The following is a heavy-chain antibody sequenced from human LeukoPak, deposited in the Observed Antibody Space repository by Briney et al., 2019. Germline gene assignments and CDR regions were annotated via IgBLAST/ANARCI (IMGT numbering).Heavy chain of an antibody. CDR3: ATAGNYRFDY. V-gene: IGHV3-30*03. Sequence: PGRSLRLSCAASGFTFSSYGMHWVRQAPGKGLEWVAVISYDGSKKYYAESVKGRFTISRDNAKNSLYLQMNSLRDEDTAVYYCATAGNYRFDYWGQGTLVTVSS. CDR1: GFTFSSYG. CDR2: ISYDGSKK. J-gene: IGHJ4*02. D-gene: IGHD1-7*01.